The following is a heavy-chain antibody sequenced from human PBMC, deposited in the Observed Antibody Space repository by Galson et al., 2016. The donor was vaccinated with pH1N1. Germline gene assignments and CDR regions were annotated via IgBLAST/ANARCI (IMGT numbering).Heavy chain of an antibody. D-gene: IGHD4-17*01. V-gene: IGHV5-51*01. CDR1: GYRFSSSW. CDR3: ARQYDFGDYRGDAFDI. Sequence: QSGAEVKKPGESLKISCKGSGYRFSSSWIGWVRQMPGKGLEWMGIIHLGGSHIRYSPSFQGQVTISADKSINIVSLQWSSLKASDTAMYYCARQYDFGDYRGDAFDIWGQGTVVIVSS. J-gene: IGHJ3*02. CDR2: IHLGGSHI.